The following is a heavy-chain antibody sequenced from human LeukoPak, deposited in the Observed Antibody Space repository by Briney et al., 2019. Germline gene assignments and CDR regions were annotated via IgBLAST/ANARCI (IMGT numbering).Heavy chain of an antibody. D-gene: IGHD3-22*01. CDR3: AKVHDSSGYYWYYYYMDV. CDR2: ISGSGGST. V-gene: IGHV3-23*01. Sequence: GGSLRLSCAASGFTFSSYAMSWVRQAPGKGLEWVSAISGSGGSTYYADSVKGRFTISRDNSKNTLYLQMNSLRAEDTAVYYCAKVHDSSGYYWYYYYMDVWGKGITVTVSS. CDR1: GFTFSSYA. J-gene: IGHJ6*03.